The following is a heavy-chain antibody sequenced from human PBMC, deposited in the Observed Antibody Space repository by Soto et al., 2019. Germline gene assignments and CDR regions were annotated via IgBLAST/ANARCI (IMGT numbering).Heavy chain of an antibody. Sequence: GGSLRRSCTASGFTFGDYAMSWFRQAPGKGLEWVGFIRSKAYGGTTEYAASVKGRFTISRDDSKSIAYLQMNSLKTEDTAVYYCTRLSLPGPYYYYYMDVWGKGTTVTVSS. D-gene: IGHD2-2*01. V-gene: IGHV3-49*03. CDR1: GFTFGDYA. J-gene: IGHJ6*03. CDR2: IRSKAYGGTT. CDR3: TRLSLPGPYYYYYMDV.